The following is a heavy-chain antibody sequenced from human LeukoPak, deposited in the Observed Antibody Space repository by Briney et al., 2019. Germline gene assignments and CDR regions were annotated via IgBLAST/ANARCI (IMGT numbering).Heavy chain of an antibody. V-gene: IGHV1-2*02. D-gene: IGHD3-22*01. CDR2: INPNSGST. CDR3: ARARGYYDSSGYPYYFDY. J-gene: IGHJ4*02. CDR1: GYTFTGYY. Sequence: ASVKVSCKASGYTFTGYYMHWVRQAPGQGLEWMGWINPNSGSTNYAQKFQGRVTMTRDTSISTAYMELSRLRSDDTAVYYCARARGYYDSSGYPYYFDYWGQGTLVTVSS.